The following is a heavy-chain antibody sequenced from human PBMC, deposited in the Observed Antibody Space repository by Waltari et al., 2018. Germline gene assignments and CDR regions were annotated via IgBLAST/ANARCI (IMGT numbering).Heavy chain of an antibody. V-gene: IGHV1-69*08. CDR3: ARASPRVGATLFWWY. D-gene: IGHD1-26*01. Sequence: QVQLVQSGAEVKKPGSSVKVSCKASGGTLSSYAISWVRQAPGHGLEWMGRISPIFGTANYAQKFQGRVTITADKSTSTAYMELSSLRSEDTAVYYCARASPRVGATLFWWYWGQGTLVTVSS. CDR2: ISPIFGTA. J-gene: IGHJ4*02. CDR1: GGTLSSYA.